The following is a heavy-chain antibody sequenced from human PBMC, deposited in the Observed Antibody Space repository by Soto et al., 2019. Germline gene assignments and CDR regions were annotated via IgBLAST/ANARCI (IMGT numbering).Heavy chain of an antibody. V-gene: IGHV1-69*01. Sequence: QVQLVQSGAEVKKPGSSVRVSCQAIGGPFSSYVISWIRQAPGQGLEWLGGITPIFGTSAYAQRLQGRVSFSADDASVTAYMELTSLTPDDTAVYFCARGGYDGYPIDYWGQGTLVTVSS. D-gene: IGHD5-12*01. J-gene: IGHJ4*02. CDR3: ARGGYDGYPIDY. CDR2: ITPIFGTS. CDR1: GGPFSSYV.